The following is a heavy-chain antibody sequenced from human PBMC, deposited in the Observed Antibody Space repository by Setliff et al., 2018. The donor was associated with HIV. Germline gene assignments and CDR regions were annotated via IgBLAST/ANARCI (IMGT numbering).Heavy chain of an antibody. CDR3: ARDLSGFGELLGPETD. J-gene: IGHJ4*02. CDR2: ISSSGSTI. CDR1: GFTFSSYE. Sequence: PGGSLRLSCAASGFTFSSYEMNWVRQAPGKGLEWVSYISSSGSTIYYADSVKGRFTISRDNAKNSLYLQMNSLRAEDTAVYYCARDLSGFGELLGPETDWGQGTLVTVSS. D-gene: IGHD3-10*01. V-gene: IGHV3-48*03.